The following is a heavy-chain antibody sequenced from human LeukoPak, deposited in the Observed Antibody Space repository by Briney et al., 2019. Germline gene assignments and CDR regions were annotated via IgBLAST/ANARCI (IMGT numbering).Heavy chain of an antibody. CDR1: GGSISSDDYC. Sequence: PSETLSLACTVSGGSISSDDYCWNWIRQHPGKGLEWIGYMYYGGSTYYNPSLKSRVALSVDTSKNQFSLKLSSLTAADTAVYYCAKSREEIRGLDAFDIWGQGTMVTVSS. D-gene: IGHD5-24*01. CDR3: AKSREEIRGLDAFDI. CDR2: MYYGGST. J-gene: IGHJ3*02. V-gene: IGHV4-31*03.